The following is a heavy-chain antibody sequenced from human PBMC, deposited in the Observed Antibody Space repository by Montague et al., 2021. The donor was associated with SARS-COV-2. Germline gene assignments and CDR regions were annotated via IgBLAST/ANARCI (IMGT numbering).Heavy chain of an antibody. J-gene: IGHJ3*01. Sequence: SETLSLTCTVSGATISSDYWSWIRQSPGKGLEWIGYMSYSGSATYNPSLESRVAISRGTSKNQFSLTLIPATAADTAIYYCARTSDPSNCDSTGYYGAFDVWGQGTTVIVSS. V-gene: IGHV4-59*01. CDR1: GATISSDY. CDR3: ARTSDPSNCDSTGYYGAFDV. D-gene: IGHD3-22*01. CDR2: MSYSGSA.